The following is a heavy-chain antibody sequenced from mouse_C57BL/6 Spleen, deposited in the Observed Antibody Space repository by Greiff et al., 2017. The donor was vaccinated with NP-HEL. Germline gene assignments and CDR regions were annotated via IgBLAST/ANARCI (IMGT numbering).Heavy chain of an antibody. CDR1: GYTFTDYE. CDR3: TWRDYGNFYFDY. Sequence: VQLQQSGAELVRPGASVTLSCKASGYTFTDYEMHWVKQTPVHGLEWIGAIDPETGGTAYNQKFKGKAILTADKSSSTAYMELRSLTSEDSAVYYCTWRDYGNFYFDYWGQGTTLTVSS. V-gene: IGHV1-15*01. D-gene: IGHD2-1*01. J-gene: IGHJ2*01. CDR2: IDPETGGT.